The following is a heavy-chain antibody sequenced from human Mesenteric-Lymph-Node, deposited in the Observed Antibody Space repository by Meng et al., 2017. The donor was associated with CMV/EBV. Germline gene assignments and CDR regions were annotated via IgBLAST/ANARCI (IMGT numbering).Heavy chain of an antibody. D-gene: IGHD4-17*01. CDR3: AKTDDYGDYPRPYSFVC. J-gene: IGHJ4*02. CDR2: ISGSGGST. V-gene: IGHV3-23*01. CDR1: GFTFSSYA. Sequence: GESLKISCAASGFTFSSYAMSWVRQAPGKGLEWVSAISGSGGSTYYADSVKGRFTISRDNSKNTLYLQMNSLRAEDTAVYYCAKTDDYGDYPRPYSFVCWGQGTLVTVSS.